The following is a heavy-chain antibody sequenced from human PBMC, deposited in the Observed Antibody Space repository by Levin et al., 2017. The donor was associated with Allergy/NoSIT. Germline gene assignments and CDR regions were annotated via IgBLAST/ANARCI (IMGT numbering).Heavy chain of an antibody. CDR3: AREGTYDSSGYYSY. D-gene: IGHD3-22*01. Sequence: LSLTCAASGFTFSSYWMHWVRQAPGKGLVWVSRINSDGSSTSYADSVKGRFTISRDNAKNTLYLQMNSLRAEDTAVYYCAREGTYDSSGYYSYWGQGTLVTVSS. CDR2: INSDGSST. V-gene: IGHV3-74*01. CDR1: GFTFSSYW. J-gene: IGHJ4*02.